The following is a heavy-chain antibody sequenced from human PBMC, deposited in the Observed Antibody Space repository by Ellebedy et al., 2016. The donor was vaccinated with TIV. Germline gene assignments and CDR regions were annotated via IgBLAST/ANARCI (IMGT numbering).Heavy chain of an antibody. V-gene: IGHV4-4*02. CDR1: GGSISSTNW. CDR2: VLHTGRT. Sequence: MPSETLSLTCAVSGGSISSTNWWSWVRQTPGKGLEWIGQVLHTGRTNYNPTLKSRVTISLDKSKNQFSLKLSSVTAADTAMYYGARDSTAYYYFDDWGQGTLVTVSS. CDR3: ARDSTAYYYFDD. D-gene: IGHD3-9*01. J-gene: IGHJ4*02.